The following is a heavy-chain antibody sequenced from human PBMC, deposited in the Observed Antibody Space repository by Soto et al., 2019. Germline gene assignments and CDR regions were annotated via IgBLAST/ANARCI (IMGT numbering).Heavy chain of an antibody. CDR2: VSFRGDI. Sequence: VGPLSLSCTASGFMFSSYTMNWVRQAPGKGLEWVSSVSFRGDIYYADSLEGRFTISRDDAKNSLYLQMNSLRAEDTAVYYCARGCSSASCYSYWGQGTLVTVSS. CDR3: ARGCSSASCYSY. V-gene: IGHV3-21*01. D-gene: IGHD2-2*01. J-gene: IGHJ4*02. CDR1: GFMFSSYT.